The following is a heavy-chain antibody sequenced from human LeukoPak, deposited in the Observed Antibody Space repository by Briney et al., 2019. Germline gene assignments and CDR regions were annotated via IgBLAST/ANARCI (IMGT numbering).Heavy chain of an antibody. Sequence: GGSLRLSCAASGFIFSSYGMHWVRQAPGKGLEWVAFIRYDGSNKYYADSVKGRFTISRDNSKNTLYLQMNSLRAEDTAVYYCAREGDTTLALDYWGQGTLVTVSS. CDR3: AREGDTTLALDY. J-gene: IGHJ4*02. CDR1: GFIFSSYG. CDR2: IRYDGSNK. D-gene: IGHD3-16*01. V-gene: IGHV3-30*02.